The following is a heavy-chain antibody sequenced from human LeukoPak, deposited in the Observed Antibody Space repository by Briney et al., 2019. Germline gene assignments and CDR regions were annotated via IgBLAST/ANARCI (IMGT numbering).Heavy chain of an antibody. CDR3: ARGQFWRGSEIRV. J-gene: IGHJ4*02. V-gene: IGHV4-39*07. CDR2: IYYSGST. D-gene: IGHD1-26*01. CDR1: GGSISSSSYY. Sequence: SETLSLTCTVSGGSISSSSYYWGWIRQPPGKGLEWIGSIYYSGSTYYNPSLKSRVTLSVDTSKSQFSLKVTSVTAADTAIYYCARGQFWRGSEIRVWGQGTLVTVSS.